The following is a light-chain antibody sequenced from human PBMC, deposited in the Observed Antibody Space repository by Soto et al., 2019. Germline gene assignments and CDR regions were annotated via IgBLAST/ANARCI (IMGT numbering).Light chain of an antibody. Sequence: EIVMTQSPATLSVSPGERVTLSCRASQSVSSNLAWYQKKPGQSPRLLIDGASTRATGIPARFSGSGSGTEFTLTISSLQSEDFAVYYCQQYINLWTFGQGTKVDIK. CDR1: QSVSSN. V-gene: IGKV3-15*01. CDR3: QQYINLWT. CDR2: GAS. J-gene: IGKJ1*01.